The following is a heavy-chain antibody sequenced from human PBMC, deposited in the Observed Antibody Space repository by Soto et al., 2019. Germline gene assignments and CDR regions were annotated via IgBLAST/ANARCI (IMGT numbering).Heavy chain of an antibody. CDR3: ARDVTYGDYDY. J-gene: IGHJ4*02. D-gene: IGHD4-17*01. CDR2: IKQDGREK. CDR1: GFTFSSYW. Sequence: EVQLVESGGGLVQPGGSLRLSCAASGFTFSSYWMSWVRQAPGKGLEWVANIKQDGREKYYVDSVKGRFTISRDNAKNSLYLQMNSLRAEDTAVYYCARDVTYGDYDYWGQGTLVTVSS. V-gene: IGHV3-7*01.